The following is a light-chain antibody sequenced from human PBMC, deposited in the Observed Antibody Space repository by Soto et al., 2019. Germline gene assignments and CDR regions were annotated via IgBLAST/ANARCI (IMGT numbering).Light chain of an antibody. CDR1: SSNIGSNT. CDR2: SNN. Sequence: QSVLTQPPSASGTPGQRVTISCSGRSSNIGSNTVNWYQQLPGTAPKLLIYSNNPRPSGVPDRFSGSKSGTSASLAISGLQSEDEADYYCAAWDDSLNGVVFGGWTKLTVL. J-gene: IGLJ2*01. V-gene: IGLV1-44*01. CDR3: AAWDDSLNGVV.